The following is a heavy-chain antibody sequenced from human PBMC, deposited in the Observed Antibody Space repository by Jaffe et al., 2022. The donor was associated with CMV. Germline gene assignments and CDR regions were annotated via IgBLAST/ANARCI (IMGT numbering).Heavy chain of an antibody. D-gene: IGHD4-17*01. CDR2: INPNSGGT. Sequence: QVQLVQSGAEVKKPGASVKVSCKASGYTFTGYYMHWVRQAPGQGLEWMGWINPNSGGTNYAQKFQGRVTMTRDTSISTAYMELSRLRSDDTAVYYCAREVVGDYFLLRWFDPWGQGTLVTVSS. J-gene: IGHJ5*02. V-gene: IGHV1-2*02. CDR3: AREVVGDYFLLRWFDP. CDR1: GYTFTGYY.